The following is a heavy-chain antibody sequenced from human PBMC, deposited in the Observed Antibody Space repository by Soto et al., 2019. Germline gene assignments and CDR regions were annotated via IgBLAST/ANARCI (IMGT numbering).Heavy chain of an antibody. CDR1: GFTFSSYG. J-gene: IGHJ4*02. CDR3: AKCFENHDILGYFDY. D-gene: IGHD3-9*01. CDR2: ISYDGSNK. Sequence: GGSLRLSCAASGFTFSSYGMHWVRQAPGKGLEWVAVISYDGSNKYYADSVKGRFTISRDNSKNTLYLQMNSLRAEDTAVYYCAKCFENHDILGYFDYWGQGTLVTVSS. V-gene: IGHV3-30*18.